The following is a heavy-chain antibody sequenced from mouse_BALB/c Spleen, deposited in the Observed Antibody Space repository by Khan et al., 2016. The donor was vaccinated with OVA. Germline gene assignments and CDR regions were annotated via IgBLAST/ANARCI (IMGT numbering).Heavy chain of an antibody. CDR1: GYTLTSYW. J-gene: IGHJ3*01. CDR2: INPSTDYT. Sequence: QVQLQQSGAELAKPGASVKMSCKASGYTLTSYWMHWVKQRPGKGLEWIGYINPSTDYTEYNQKFNDKATLNDDKSSSTVYMQLHLLTSEDSAVYYGGNHGRSSAGLTYWGQGTLVTVSA. CDR3: GNHGRSSAGLTY. D-gene: IGHD1-1*01. V-gene: IGHV1-7*01.